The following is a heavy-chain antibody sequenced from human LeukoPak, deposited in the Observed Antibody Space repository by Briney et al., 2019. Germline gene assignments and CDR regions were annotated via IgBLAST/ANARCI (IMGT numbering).Heavy chain of an antibody. CDR1: GYTFTGYY. V-gene: IGHV1-2*02. D-gene: IGHD3-10*01. Sequence: EASVKVSCKASGYTFTGYYMHWVRQAPGQGLEWMGWINPNSGGTNYAQKFQGRVTMTRDTSISTAYMELSRLRSDDTAVYYCARAPSSGDGYYYYYMDVWGKGTTVTVSS. CDR3: ARAPSSGDGYYYYYMDV. J-gene: IGHJ6*03. CDR2: INPNSGGT.